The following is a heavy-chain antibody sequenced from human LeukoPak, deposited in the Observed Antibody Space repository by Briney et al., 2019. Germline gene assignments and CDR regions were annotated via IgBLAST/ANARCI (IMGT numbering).Heavy chain of an antibody. CDR1: GYTFSDYY. CDR3: ARARNSSSPWDFDY. V-gene: IGHV1-2*06. CDR2: INPNSGVT. D-gene: IGHD6-6*01. Sequence: ASVKVSCKASGYTFSDYYMHWVRQAPGQGLEWMGRINPNSGVTKYAQKFQGRVTMTRDTSISTAYMELSRLRPDDTALYYCARARNSSSPWDFDYWGQGTLVTVSS. J-gene: IGHJ4*02.